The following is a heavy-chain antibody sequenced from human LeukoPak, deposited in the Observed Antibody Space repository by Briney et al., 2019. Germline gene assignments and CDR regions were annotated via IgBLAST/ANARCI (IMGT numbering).Heavy chain of an antibody. CDR3: ARTVVGYCSSTSCQGWFDP. D-gene: IGHD2-2*01. J-gene: IGHJ5*02. CDR1: GVSISSYY. Sequence: PSETLSLTCTVSGVSISSYYWSWIRQPPGKGLEWIGRIYSSGDTNYDPSLKSRVTNYNPSFKSRVTMSVDTSKNQFSLWLSSVTAADTAIYYCARTVVGYCSSTSCQGWFDPWGQGTLVTVSS. CDR2: IYSSGDT. V-gene: IGHV4-4*07.